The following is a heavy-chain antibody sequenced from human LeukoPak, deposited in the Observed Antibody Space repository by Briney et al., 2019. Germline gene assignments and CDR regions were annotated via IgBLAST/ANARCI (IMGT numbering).Heavy chain of an antibody. V-gene: IGHV4-59*08. CDR1: GGSMSGQY. CDR3: GRRLDDRDV. D-gene: IGHD4-11*01. Sequence: PSETLSLTCTVSGGSMSGQYWSWIRRPPGKGLEWIGNMYYGGSTNYNPSLKSRVTISIDTSKNQFSLKLSPGTAADTAVYYWGRRLDDRDVWGKGTTVTVSS. J-gene: IGHJ6*03. CDR2: MYYGGST.